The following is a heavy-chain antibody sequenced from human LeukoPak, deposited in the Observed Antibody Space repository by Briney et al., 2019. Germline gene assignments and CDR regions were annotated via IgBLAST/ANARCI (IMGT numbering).Heavy chain of an antibody. CDR2: IRYDGSNK. V-gene: IGHV3-30*02. CDR3: AKEDQAAGTMGDY. D-gene: IGHD6-13*01. CDR1: GFTFSSYG. J-gene: IGHJ4*02. Sequence: GGSLRLSCAASGFTFSSYGMHWVRQAPGKGLEWVAFIRYDGSNKYYADSVKGRFTISRDNSKNTLYLQMNSLRAEDTAVYYCAKEDQAAGTMGDYWGQGTLVTVSS.